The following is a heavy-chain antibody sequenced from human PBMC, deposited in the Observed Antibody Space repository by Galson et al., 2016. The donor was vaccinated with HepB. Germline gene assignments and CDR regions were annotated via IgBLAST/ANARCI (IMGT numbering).Heavy chain of an antibody. J-gene: IGHJ4*02. CDR1: GFCLSDYY. Sequence: SLRLSCAASGFCLSDYYTSWIRQAPGKGLEWVAVISYDGSNKYYADSVRGRFTISRDNSKNTLFLQMNSLRAEDTAVYYCAKNDILAGYSAFDYWGQGTLVTVSS. CDR3: AKNDILAGYSAFDY. V-gene: IGHV3-30*18. D-gene: IGHD3-9*01. CDR2: ISYDGSNK.